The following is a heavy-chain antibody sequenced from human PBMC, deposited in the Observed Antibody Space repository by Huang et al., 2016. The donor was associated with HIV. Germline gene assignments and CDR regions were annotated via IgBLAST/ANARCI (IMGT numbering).Heavy chain of an antibody. CDR1: GFNFKNYW. J-gene: IGHJ3*02. CDR2: RRGDGSEK. V-gene: IGHV3-7*01. Sequence: DEHLVESGGGLVQPGGSVTITCEVSGFNFKNYWMNWVRQAPGNGLGWVANRRGDGSEKNDVDSVKGRFTIFRDNAKNLLYLQMKSLRAEDTSVYYCATNLQIVVVPPDMGYDAFDMWGQGTMVTVSS. CDR3: ATNLQIVVVPPDMGYDAFDM. D-gene: IGHD2-2*01.